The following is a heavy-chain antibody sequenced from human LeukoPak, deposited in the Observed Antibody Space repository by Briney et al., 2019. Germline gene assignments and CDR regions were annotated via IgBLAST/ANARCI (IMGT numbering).Heavy chain of an antibody. V-gene: IGHV3-21*01. CDR2: ISSSSSYI. D-gene: IGHD3-3*01. J-gene: IGHJ6*02. CDR1: GFTFSSYS. Sequence: GGSLRLSCAASGFTFSSYSMNWVRQAPGKGLERVSSISSSSSYIYYADSVKGRFTISRDNAKNSLYLQMNSLRAEDTAVYYCARSTIFGVVTTYYYYYGMDVRGQGTTVTVSS. CDR3: ARSTIFGVVTTYYYYYGMDV.